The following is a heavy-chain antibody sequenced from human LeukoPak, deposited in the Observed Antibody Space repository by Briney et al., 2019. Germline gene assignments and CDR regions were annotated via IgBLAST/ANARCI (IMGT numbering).Heavy chain of an antibody. CDR2: IYSGGST. CDR1: GFTVSSNY. V-gene: IGHV3-66*01. D-gene: IGHD6-19*01. CDR3: ARVGAVAGFLPYFDY. Sequence: GGSLRLSCAASGFTVSSNYMSRVRQAPGKGLEWVSVIYSGGSTYYADSVKGRFTISRDNSKNTLYLQMNSLRAEDTAVYYCARVGAVAGFLPYFDYWGQGTLVTVSS. J-gene: IGHJ4*02.